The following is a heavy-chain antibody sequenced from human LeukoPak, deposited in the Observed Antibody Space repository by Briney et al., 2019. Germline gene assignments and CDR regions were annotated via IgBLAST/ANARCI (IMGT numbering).Heavy chain of an antibody. D-gene: IGHD1-14*01. CDR3: AKDLTPYKNYWYFDY. J-gene: IGHJ4*02. V-gene: IGHV3-23*01. Sequence: GGSLRLSCAASGFTFSSYAMSWVRQAPGKGLEWVSAISGSGGSTYYTDSVKRRFTISRDNSKNTLYLQMNSLRAEDTAVYYCAKDLTPYKNYWYFDYWGQGTLVTVSS. CDR1: GFTFSSYA. CDR2: ISGSGGST.